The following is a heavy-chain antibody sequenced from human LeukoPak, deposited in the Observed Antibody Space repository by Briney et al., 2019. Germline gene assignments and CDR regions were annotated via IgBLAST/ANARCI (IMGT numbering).Heavy chain of an antibody. D-gene: IGHD1-1*01. CDR2: IYHSGST. J-gene: IGHJ4*02. V-gene: IGHV4-30-2*01. CDR1: GGSISSGGYY. CDR3: ARDSRNPRTNGDY. Sequence: SETLSLTCTVSGGSISSGGYYWSWIRQPPGKGLEWIGYIYHSGSTYYNPSLKSRVTISVDRSKNQFSLKLSSVTAADTAVYYCARDSRNPRTNGDYWGQGTLVTVSS.